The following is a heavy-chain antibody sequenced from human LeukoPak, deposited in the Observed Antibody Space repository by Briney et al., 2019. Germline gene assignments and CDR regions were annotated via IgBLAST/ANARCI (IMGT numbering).Heavy chain of an antibody. CDR2: IKQDGGEK. V-gene: IGHV3-7*05. CDR3: AKHGDTAMWLDY. CDR1: GFTISTYW. Sequence: GGSLRLSCEASGFTISTYWMSWVRQAPGKGLEWVANIKQDGGEKNFVESLKGRFTISRDNAKNTLYLQMNSLRAEDTAVYYCAKHGDTAMWLDYWGQGTLVTVSS. D-gene: IGHD5-18*01. J-gene: IGHJ4*02.